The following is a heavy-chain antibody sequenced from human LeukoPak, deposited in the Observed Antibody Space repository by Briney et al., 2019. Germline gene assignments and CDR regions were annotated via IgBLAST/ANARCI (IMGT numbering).Heavy chain of an antibody. CDR2: INHSGST. V-gene: IGHV4-34*01. J-gene: IGHJ4*02. CDR3: ARGEVVNPSYFDY. CDR1: GGSFSGYY. D-gene: IGHD3-22*01. Sequence: SETLSLTCAVYGGSFSGYYWSWIRQPPGKGLEWIGEINHSGSTNYNPSLKSRVTISVDTSKNQFSLKLSSVTAADTAVYYCARGEVVNPSYFDYWGQGTLVTVSS.